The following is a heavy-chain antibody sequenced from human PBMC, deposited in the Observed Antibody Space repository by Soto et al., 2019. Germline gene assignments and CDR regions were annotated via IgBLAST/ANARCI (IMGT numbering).Heavy chain of an antibody. CDR2: IIPIFGTA. J-gene: IGHJ4*02. Sequence: PSVKVSCKASGGTFSSYAISWVRQAPGQGLEWMGGIIPIFGTANYAQKFQGRVTITADESTSTAYMELSSLRSEDTAVYYCARGYSNYLDYFDYWGQGTLVTVSS. CDR1: GGTFSSYA. CDR3: ARGYSNYLDYFDY. D-gene: IGHD4-4*01. V-gene: IGHV1-69*13.